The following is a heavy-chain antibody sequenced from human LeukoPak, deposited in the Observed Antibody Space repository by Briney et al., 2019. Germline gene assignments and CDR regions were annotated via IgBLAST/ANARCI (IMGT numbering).Heavy chain of an antibody. CDR1: GFTFSSYW. V-gene: IGHV3-7*03. D-gene: IGHD4-17*01. J-gene: IGHJ4*02. CDR3: ARSNGDYPYPFDY. Sequence: PGRSLRLSCAASGFTFSSYWMSWVRQAPGKGLEWVANIKQDGSEKYYVDSVKGRFTISRDNAKNSLYLQMNSLRAEDTAVYYCARSNGDYPYPFDYWGQGILVTVSS. CDR2: IKQDGSEK.